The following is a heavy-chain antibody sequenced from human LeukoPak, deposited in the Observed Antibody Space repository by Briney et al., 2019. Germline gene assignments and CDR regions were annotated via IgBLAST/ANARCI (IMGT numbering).Heavy chain of an antibody. V-gene: IGHV7-4-1*02. Sequence: GASVKVSCKASGYTFTSYDMNWVRQAPGQGLEWMGWINTNTGNPTYAQGFTGRFVFSLDTSVSTAYLQISSLKAEDTAVYYCARDLLLTPGNYYYGMDVWGQGTTVTVSS. J-gene: IGHJ6*02. D-gene: IGHD1-26*01. CDR1: GYTFTSYD. CDR2: INTNTGNP. CDR3: ARDLLLTPGNYYYGMDV.